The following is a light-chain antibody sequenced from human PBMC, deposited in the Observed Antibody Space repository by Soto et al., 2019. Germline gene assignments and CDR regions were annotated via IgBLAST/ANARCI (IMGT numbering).Light chain of an antibody. CDR1: QSIRSY. V-gene: IGKV1-39*01. CDR3: QQSHSTPFT. J-gene: IGKJ3*01. CDR2: TAS. Sequence: DIQMTQSPSSLSASVGDRVTITCRASQSIRSYLTWYQQKPGKAPKVLIYTASNLQSGVPLRFSGSGSGTDFTLTISSLQPEDFATYICQQSHSTPFTFGPGTTVDIK.